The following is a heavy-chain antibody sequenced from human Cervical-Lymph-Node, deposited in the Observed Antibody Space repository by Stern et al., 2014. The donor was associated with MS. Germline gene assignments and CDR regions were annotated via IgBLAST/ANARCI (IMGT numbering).Heavy chain of an antibody. CDR1: GYTFTSFS. V-gene: IGHV1-3*01. CDR2: INVGNGNT. Sequence: VQLLESGAEVKKPGASVMISCKASGYTFTSFSMHWVRQAPGQTFEWIGWINVGNGNTKFSQNFQDRVTFTRDTSASTVYMELTSLVSEDTAVYYCARNKDGSDYWGQGTQVTVSP. CDR3: ARNKDGSDY. D-gene: IGHD5-24*01. J-gene: IGHJ4*02.